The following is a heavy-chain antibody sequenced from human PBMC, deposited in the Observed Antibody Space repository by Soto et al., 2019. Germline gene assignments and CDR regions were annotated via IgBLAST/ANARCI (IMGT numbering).Heavy chain of an antibody. Sequence: SETLSLTCTVSGGSISGYYWSWIRQTAGKGLEWIGRIHTSGNIDYSPSLKSRVTMSVDTSKNQFSLNLTSVTAADTAVYYCARGGARAVAATFDYWGQGSPVTVSS. D-gene: IGHD2-15*01. J-gene: IGHJ4*02. CDR1: GGSISGYY. CDR2: IHTSGNI. V-gene: IGHV4-4*07. CDR3: ARGGARAVAATFDY.